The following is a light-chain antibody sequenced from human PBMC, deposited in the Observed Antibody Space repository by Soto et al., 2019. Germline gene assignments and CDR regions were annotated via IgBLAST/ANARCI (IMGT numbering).Light chain of an antibody. Sequence: DIPMTQSPSSVSASVGDRVTITCRASQYISNWVAWYQQKPGKAPELLISDASNLQSGVPSRFSGSESGTEFTLTINSLQPEDFATYYCQQTNSFPLTFGGGTKVEIK. J-gene: IGKJ4*01. CDR2: DAS. CDR1: QYISNW. CDR3: QQTNSFPLT. V-gene: IGKV1-12*01.